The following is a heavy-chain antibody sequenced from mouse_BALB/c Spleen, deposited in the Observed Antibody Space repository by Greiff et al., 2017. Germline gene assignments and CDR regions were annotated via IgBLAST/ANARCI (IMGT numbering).Heavy chain of an antibody. CDR1: GFTFSSYG. V-gene: IGHV5-6-3*01. D-gene: IGHD1-1*01. Sequence: VQLKESGGGLVQPGGSLKLSCAASGFTFSSYGMSWVRQTPDKRLELVATINSNGGSTYYPDSVKGRFTISRDNAKNTLYLQMSSLKSEDTAMYYCARGNYITTVVDYFDYWGQGTTLTVSS. CDR2: INSNGGST. J-gene: IGHJ2*01. CDR3: ARGNYITTVVDYFDY.